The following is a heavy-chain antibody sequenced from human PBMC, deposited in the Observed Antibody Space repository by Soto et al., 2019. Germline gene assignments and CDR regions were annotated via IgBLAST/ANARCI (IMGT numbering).Heavy chain of an antibody. CDR3: AREGPSSGWYYCDY. CDR1: GFTFSSYD. V-gene: IGHV3-23*01. D-gene: IGHD6-19*01. Sequence: EVQLLESGGGLVQPGGSLRLSCAASGFTFSSYDMSWVRQAPGKGLEWVSTISGSGGSTFYTESVKGRFTISRDNSKNTLYLQMNSLRAEDTAVYYCAREGPSSGWYYCDYWGQGTLVTVSS. J-gene: IGHJ4*02. CDR2: ISGSGGST.